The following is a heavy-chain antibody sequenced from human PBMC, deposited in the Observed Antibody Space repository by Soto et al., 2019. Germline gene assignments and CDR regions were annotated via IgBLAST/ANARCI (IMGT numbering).Heavy chain of an antibody. D-gene: IGHD2-2*01. CDR1: GASISGFY. CDR3: ARVISSRDEYFDY. V-gene: IGHV4-4*07. J-gene: IGHJ4*02. CDR2: ISHTGTT. Sequence: ALPLTCPVSGASISGFYWSWIRKSAGKGLEWIGEISHTGTTNYNPSLKSRVTMSVDKPKNQFSLNLTSVTAADTAVYYCARVISSRDEYFDYWGQGTVVKVSS.